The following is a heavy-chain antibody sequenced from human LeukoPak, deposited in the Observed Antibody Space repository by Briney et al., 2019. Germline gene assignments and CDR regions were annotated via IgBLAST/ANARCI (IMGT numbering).Heavy chain of an antibody. CDR1: GFAFSSYD. Sequence: PGGSLRLSCAASGFAFSSYDMHWVRQASGKGLEWVSGIGAFGDTYYGVAVRGRFTISRDKAKNSLYLQMNSLGAGDTAVYYCAKAPSGVVVLAATPLDYWGQGTLVTVSS. CDR2: IGAFGDT. V-gene: IGHV3-13*01. D-gene: IGHD2-15*01. J-gene: IGHJ4*02. CDR3: AKAPSGVVVLAATPLDY.